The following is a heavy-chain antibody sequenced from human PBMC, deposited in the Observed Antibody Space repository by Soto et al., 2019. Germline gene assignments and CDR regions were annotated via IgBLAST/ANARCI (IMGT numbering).Heavy chain of an antibody. V-gene: IGHV4-59*08. Sequence: QVQLQESGPGLVKPSETLSLTCTVSGGSISSYYWSWIRQPPGKGLEWIGYIYYSGSTNYNPSLKSRVTISVDTSKNQFSLKLSSVTAADTAVYYCARQRRPDYLDYWGQGSLVTVSS. J-gene: IGHJ4*02. CDR3: ARQRRPDYLDY. CDR2: IYYSGST. CDR1: GGSISSYY.